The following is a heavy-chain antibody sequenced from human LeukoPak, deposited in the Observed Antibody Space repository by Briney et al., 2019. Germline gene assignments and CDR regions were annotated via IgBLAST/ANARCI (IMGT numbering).Heavy chain of an antibody. CDR2: IYTSGST. Sequence: PSETLSLTCTVSGGSISSYYWSWIRQPAGKGLEWIGRIYTSGSTNYNPSLKSRVTMSVDTSKNQFSLKLSSVTAADTAVYYCARDYYGSGFLYYYYMDVWGKGTTVTVSS. V-gene: IGHV4-4*07. CDR3: ARDYYGSGFLYYYYMDV. D-gene: IGHD3-10*01. J-gene: IGHJ6*03. CDR1: GGSISSYY.